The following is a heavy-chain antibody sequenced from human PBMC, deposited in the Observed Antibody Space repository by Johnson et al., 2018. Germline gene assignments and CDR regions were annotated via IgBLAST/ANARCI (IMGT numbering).Heavy chain of an antibody. CDR3: ARDRVYDDSSGYPFDY. V-gene: IGHV1-46*01. CDR1: GYTFTSYY. CDR2: INPSGGST. D-gene: IGHD3-22*01. Sequence: QVQLVQSGAEVKKPGASVKVSCKASGYTFTSYYMHWVRQAPGQGLEWMGIINPSGGSTSYAQKFQGRVTITADKSTSTAYMELSSLRSEDTAVYYCARDRVYDDSSGYPFDYWGQGTLVTVSS. J-gene: IGHJ4*02.